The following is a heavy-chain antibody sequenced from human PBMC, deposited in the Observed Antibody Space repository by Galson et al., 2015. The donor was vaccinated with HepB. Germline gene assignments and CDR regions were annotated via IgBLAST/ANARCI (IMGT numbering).Heavy chain of an antibody. CDR2: ISYDGSNK. D-gene: IGHD6-19*01. J-gene: IGHJ4*02. V-gene: IGHV3-30*18. Sequence: SLRLSCAASGFTFSSYGMHWVRQAPGKGLEWVAVISYDGSNKYYADSVKGRFTISRDNSKNTLYLQMNSLRAEDTAVYYCAKGHQKYSSGWSGLIDYWGQGTLVTVSS. CDR3: AKGHQKYSSGWSGLIDY. CDR1: GFTFSSYG.